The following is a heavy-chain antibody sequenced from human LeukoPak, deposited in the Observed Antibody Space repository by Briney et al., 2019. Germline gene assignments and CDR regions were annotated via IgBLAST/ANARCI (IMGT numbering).Heavy chain of an antibody. CDR2: ISGGGGNI. D-gene: IGHD4-23*01. CDR1: GFTFNRFA. V-gene: IGHV3-23*01. J-gene: IGHJ3*02. CDR3: AKMTTVVDWAFDI. Sequence: GGSLRLSCVVSGFTFNRFAVAWVRQAPGKGLKWVSTISGGGGNIYLADPVKGRSTISRDNSKSTLYLQMNSLGPEDTAVYYCAKMTTVVDWAFDIWGQGTMVTVSS.